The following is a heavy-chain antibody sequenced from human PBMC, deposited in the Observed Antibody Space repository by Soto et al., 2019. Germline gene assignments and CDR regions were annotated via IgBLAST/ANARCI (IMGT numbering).Heavy chain of an antibody. D-gene: IGHD5-18*01. CDR3: ARPLYRYGPMDV. CDR2: IYYSGST. CDR1: GGSVSSFIYY. J-gene: IGHJ6*02. Sequence: PSDTLSLTCTVSGGSVSSFIYYWGWIRQPPGKGLEWIGYIYYSGSTNYNPSLKSRVTISVDTSKNQFSLKLSSVTAADTAVYYCARPLYRYGPMDVWGQGTTVT. V-gene: IGHV4-61*01.